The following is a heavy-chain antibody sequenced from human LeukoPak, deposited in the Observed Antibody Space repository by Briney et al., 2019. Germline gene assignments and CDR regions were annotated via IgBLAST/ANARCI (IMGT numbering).Heavy chain of an antibody. D-gene: IGHD6-13*01. CDR2: ISYDGSNK. Sequence: GGSLRLSCAASGFTFSSYAMHWVRQAPGKGLEWVAVISYDGSNKYYADSVKGRFTISRDNSKNTLYLQMNSLRAEDTAVYYCASPYSSSSYWGQGTLVTVSS. J-gene: IGHJ4*02. CDR3: ASPYSSSSY. V-gene: IGHV3-30-3*01. CDR1: GFTFSSYA.